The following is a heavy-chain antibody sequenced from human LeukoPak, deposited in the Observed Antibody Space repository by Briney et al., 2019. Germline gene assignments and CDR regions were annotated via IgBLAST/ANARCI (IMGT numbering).Heavy chain of an antibody. CDR1: GVSISSYY. D-gene: IGHD3-16*01. Sequence: SETLSLTCTVSGVSISSYYWSWIRQPPGKGLEWIGYIYYSGSTNYNPSLKSRVTISVDTSKNQFSLKLSSVTAADTAVYYCAISGGARLYWYFDLWGRGTLVTVSS. CDR2: IYYSGST. J-gene: IGHJ2*01. V-gene: IGHV4-59*01. CDR3: AISGGARLYWYFDL.